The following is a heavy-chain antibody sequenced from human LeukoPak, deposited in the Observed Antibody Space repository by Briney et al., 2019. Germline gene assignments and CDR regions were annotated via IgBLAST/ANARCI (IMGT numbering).Heavy chain of an antibody. J-gene: IGHJ3*02. CDR1: GYSISSGYY. Sequence: SETLSLTCTVSGYSISSGYYWGWIRQPPGKGLEWIGSIYHSGSTYYNPSLKSRVTISVDTSKNQFSLKLSSVTAADTAVYYCARDAGPTRPFDIWGQGTMVTVSS. D-gene: IGHD6-13*01. CDR2: IYHSGST. CDR3: ARDAGPTRPFDI. V-gene: IGHV4-38-2*02.